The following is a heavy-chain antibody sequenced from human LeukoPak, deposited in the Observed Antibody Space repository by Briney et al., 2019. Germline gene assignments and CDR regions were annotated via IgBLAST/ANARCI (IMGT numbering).Heavy chain of an antibody. V-gene: IGHV4-59*08. D-gene: IGHD5-18*01. CDR2: IYFSGST. Sequence: PSETLSLTCTVSGGSMTGYYWSWIRQPPGKGLEWIGYIYFSGSTNYNPSLKSRVTISVDTSKNQFSLKLSSVTAADTAVYYCAGAMGGYFDYWGQGTLVTVSS. J-gene: IGHJ4*02. CDR3: AGAMGGYFDY. CDR1: GGSMTGYY.